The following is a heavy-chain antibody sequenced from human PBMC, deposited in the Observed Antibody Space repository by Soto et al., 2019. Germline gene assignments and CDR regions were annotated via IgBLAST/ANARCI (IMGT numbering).Heavy chain of an antibody. J-gene: IGHJ6*02. CDR2: IDPSDSYT. Sequence: ASVKVSCKASGDGYSFTSYWISWVRQMPGKGLEWMGRIDPSDSYTNYSPSFQGHVTISADKSISTAYLQWSSLKASDTAIYYCARPHRVHLDYGMDVWGQGTTVTVSS. CDR1: GDGYSFTSYW. CDR3: ARPHRVHLDYGMDV. V-gene: IGHV5-10-1*01.